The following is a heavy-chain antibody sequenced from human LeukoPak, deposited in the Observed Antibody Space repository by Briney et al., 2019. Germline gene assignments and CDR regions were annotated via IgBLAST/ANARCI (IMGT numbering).Heavy chain of an antibody. CDR1: GYTFISYD. V-gene: IGHV1-8*01. CDR3: AKNRGYGGIPMGP. J-gene: IGHJ5*02. D-gene: IGHD4-23*01. Sequence: ASVKVSCKASGYTFISYDINWVRQATGQGLEWLGWMNPNSGDTGYAQKFQGRVTMTRNTSIGTAYVELSSLTSEDTAVYCCAKNRGYGGIPMGPWGQGTLVTVSS. CDR2: MNPNSGDT.